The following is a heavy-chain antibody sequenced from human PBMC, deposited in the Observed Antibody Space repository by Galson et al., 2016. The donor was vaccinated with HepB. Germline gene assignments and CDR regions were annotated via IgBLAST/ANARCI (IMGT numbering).Heavy chain of an antibody. Sequence: SLRLSCAPSGFTFDDYAMQWVRQAPGKGLEWVSGIRWNSVNIGYADYVKGRFTISRDNAKYPLKLQLNSRRAEDTASYYCAVGGTIVGWPWLDYWGQGTLVTVSS. CDR1: GFTFDDYA. V-gene: IGHV3-9*01. J-gene: IGHJ4*02. CDR2: IRWNSVNI. CDR3: AVGGTIVGWPWLDY. D-gene: IGHD1-1*01.